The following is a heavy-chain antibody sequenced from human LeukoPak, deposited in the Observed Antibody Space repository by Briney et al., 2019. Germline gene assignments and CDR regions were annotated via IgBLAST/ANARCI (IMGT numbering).Heavy chain of an antibody. V-gene: IGHV4-61*02. CDR2: IYTTGST. J-gene: IGHJ5*02. CDR3: ATQGARNCSGGSCRYSWFDP. CDR1: GGSITNGGYY. Sequence: ASETLSLTCTVSGGSITNGGYYWSWIRQPAGKGLEWIGRIYTTGSTNYNPSLKSRVTISLDTPKNQFSLKLSSVTAADTAVYYCATQGARNCSGGSCRYSWFDPWGQGTLVTVSS. D-gene: IGHD2-15*01.